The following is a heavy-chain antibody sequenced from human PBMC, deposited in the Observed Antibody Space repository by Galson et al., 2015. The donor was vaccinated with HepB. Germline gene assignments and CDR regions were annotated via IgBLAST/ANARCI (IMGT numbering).Heavy chain of an antibody. CDR3: ARPVEGRSNPDLAPDWYFDL. V-gene: IGHV5-51*03. CDR1: GYSFTSYW. CDR2: IYPGDSDT. D-gene: IGHD2-2*01. J-gene: IGHJ2*01. Sequence: QSGAEVKKPGESLKISCTGSGYSFTSYWIGWVRQMPGRGLEWMGIIYPGDSDTRYSPSFQGQVTISADKSISTAYLQWSSLKASDTAMYYCARPVEGRSNPDLAPDWYFDLWGRGTLVTVSS.